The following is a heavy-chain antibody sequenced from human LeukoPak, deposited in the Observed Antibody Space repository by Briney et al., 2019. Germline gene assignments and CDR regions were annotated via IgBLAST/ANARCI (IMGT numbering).Heavy chain of an antibody. CDR3: ARDFGSSSAWYEFDY. CDR1: GYTFTTYD. V-gene: IGHV1-2*02. D-gene: IGHD6-19*01. CDR2: INPDSGVT. J-gene: IGHJ4*02. Sequence: ASVKVSCKASGYTFTTYDINWVRQATGQGLEWMGWINPDSGVTKYAQNFQGRVTMTRDTSISTASMEMRSLKSDDTAVYYCARDFGSSSAWYEFDYWGQGTLVTVSS.